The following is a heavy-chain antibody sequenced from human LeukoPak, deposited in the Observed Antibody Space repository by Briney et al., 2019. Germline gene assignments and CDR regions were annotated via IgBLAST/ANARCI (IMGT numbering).Heavy chain of an antibody. D-gene: IGHD2-2*02. CDR1: GGFISSGGYY. Sequence: SETLSLTCTVSGGFISSGGYYWSWIRQHPGKGLEWIGYIYYSGSTYSNPSLKSRVTISVDTSKNQFSLNLSSVTAADTAVYYCARYCSSTNCYKGGFDPWGQGTLVTVSS. CDR2: IYYSGST. V-gene: IGHV4-31*03. CDR3: ARYCSSTNCYKGGFDP. J-gene: IGHJ5*02.